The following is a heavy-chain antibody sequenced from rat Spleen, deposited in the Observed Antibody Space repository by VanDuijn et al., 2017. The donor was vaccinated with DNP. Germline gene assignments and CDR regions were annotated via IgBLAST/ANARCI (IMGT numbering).Heavy chain of an antibody. CDR1: GFTFSNYW. Sequence: EVQLVESGGDLVQPGGSLKLSCVASGFTFSNYWMTWIRQVPGKGLEWVASITSSGGYTYYPDSVKGRFTVSRDNGKNTLYLQMNSLRSEDTATYYCARGDYGSNRYAMDAWGQGTSVTVSS. V-gene: IGHV5-31*01. D-gene: IGHD1-4*01. CDR2: ITSSGGYT. CDR3: ARGDYGSNRYAMDA. J-gene: IGHJ4*01.